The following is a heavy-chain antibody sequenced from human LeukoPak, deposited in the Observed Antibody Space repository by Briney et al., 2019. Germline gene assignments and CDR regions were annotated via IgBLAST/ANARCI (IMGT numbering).Heavy chain of an antibody. CDR1: GFTFSSYG. D-gene: IGHD2-15*01. V-gene: IGHV3-33*01. J-gene: IGHJ4*02. Sequence: GRSLRLSCAAPGFTFSSYGMHWVRQAPGKGLQWVAVIWYDGSDKYYADSVKGRFIISRDNSQNTLYLQMNSLRVEDTAVYYCAGSLGVVAATPGYWGQGTLVTVSS. CDR2: IWYDGSDK. CDR3: AGSLGVVAATPGY.